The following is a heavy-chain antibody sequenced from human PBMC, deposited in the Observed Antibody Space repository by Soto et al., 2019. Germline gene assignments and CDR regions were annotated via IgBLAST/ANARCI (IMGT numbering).Heavy chain of an antibody. V-gene: IGHV3-33*01. CDR2: IWYDGSNK. D-gene: IGHD3-3*01. CDR1: GFTFSSYG. CDR3: ARVSRSGYYPKY. J-gene: IGHJ4*02. Sequence: GGSRRRSCAASGFTFSSYGMHGVRQAPGKGLEWVAVIWYDGSNKYYADSVKGRFTISRDNSKNTLYLQMSSLRAEDTAVYYCARVSRSGYYPKYWGQGTLVTVSS.